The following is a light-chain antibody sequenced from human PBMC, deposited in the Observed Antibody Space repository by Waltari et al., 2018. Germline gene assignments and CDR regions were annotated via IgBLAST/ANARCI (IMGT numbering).Light chain of an antibody. CDR1: TSTLGSGYV. CDR2: GKS. CDR3: QSYDISLSVL. J-gene: IGLJ2*01. Sequence: QSVLTHPPSLSGAPGQRLTITCTGSTSTLGSGYVVPWYQQLPGTAPKLLIYGKSNRPAGVPDRFSGSKSGTSASLAITGLQAEDEADYYCQSYDISLSVLFGGGTKLTVL. V-gene: IGLV1-40*01.